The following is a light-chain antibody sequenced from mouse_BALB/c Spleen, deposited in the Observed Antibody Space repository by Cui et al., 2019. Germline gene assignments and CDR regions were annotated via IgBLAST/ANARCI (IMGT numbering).Light chain of an antibody. CDR3: PQWSSYPLT. CDR2: DTS. Sequence: QIVLTQSPAIMSASPGEKVTMTCSASSSVSYMYWYQQKPGSSPRLLIYDTSNLASGVPVRFSGSGSGTSYSLTISRMEAEDAATYYCPQWSSYPLTFGAGTKLELK. CDR1: SSVSY. V-gene: IGKV4-55*01. J-gene: IGKJ5*01.